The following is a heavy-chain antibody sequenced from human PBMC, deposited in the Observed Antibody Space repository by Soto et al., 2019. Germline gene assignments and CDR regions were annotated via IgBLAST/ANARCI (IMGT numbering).Heavy chain of an antibody. J-gene: IGHJ4*02. D-gene: IGHD4-4*01. Sequence: QVQLVQSGAEVKRPGASVKVSCKASGYTFTSYSISWVRQAPGQGLEWMGWISADNDKTKYAQKFQGRVTMTTDTSTSTAYMELRSLTSDDTAVYYCARDSVAVTTGISGYWGQGTLVTVSS. CDR3: ARDSVAVTTGISGY. CDR2: ISADNDKT. V-gene: IGHV1-18*01. CDR1: GYTFTSYS.